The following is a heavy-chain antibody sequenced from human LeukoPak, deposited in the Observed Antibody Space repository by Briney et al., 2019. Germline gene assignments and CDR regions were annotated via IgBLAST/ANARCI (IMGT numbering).Heavy chain of an antibody. CDR2: INPNSGGT. V-gene: IGHV1-2*02. D-gene: IGHD3-3*01. CDR1: GYTFTGYG. J-gene: IGHJ4*02. Sequence: WASVKVSCKASGYTFTGYGISWVRQAPGQGLEWMGWINPNSGGTNYAQKFQGRVTMTRDTSISTAYMELSRLRSDDTAVYYCARENFWSGYYGDYWGQGTLVTVSS. CDR3: ARENFWSGYYGDY.